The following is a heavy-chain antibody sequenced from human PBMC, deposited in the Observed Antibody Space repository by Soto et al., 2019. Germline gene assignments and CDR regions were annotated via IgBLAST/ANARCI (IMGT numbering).Heavy chain of an antibody. Sequence: GGSLRLSCAASGFTFSSYGMHWVRQAPGKGLEWVAVISYDGSNKYYADSAKGRFTISRDNSKNTLYLQMNSLRVEDTAVYYCAKDLLRPGRAYGMDVWGQGTMVTVSS. CDR2: ISYDGSNK. V-gene: IGHV3-30*18. J-gene: IGHJ6*02. CDR3: AKDLLRPGRAYGMDV. CDR1: GFTFSSYG.